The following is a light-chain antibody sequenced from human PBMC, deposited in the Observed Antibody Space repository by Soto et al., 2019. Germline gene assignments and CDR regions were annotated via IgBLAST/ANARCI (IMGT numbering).Light chain of an antibody. CDR3: TSYAGSNIWV. CDR2: EVS. CDR1: SSDVGAYNY. J-gene: IGLJ3*02. V-gene: IGLV2-8*01. Sequence: QSVLTQPPSASGSPGQSVTISFTGTSSDVGAYNYVSWYQQYPGKAPKLMIYEVSKRPSGVPDRFSGSKSGKTASLTVSGLQPEYEADYYCTSYAGSNIWVFGGGTKLTVL.